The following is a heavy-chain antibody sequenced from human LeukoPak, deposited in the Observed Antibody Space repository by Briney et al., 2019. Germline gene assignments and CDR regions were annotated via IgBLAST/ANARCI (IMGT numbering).Heavy chain of an antibody. CDR1: GYTFTSYG. CDR3: ASRPYSGSYPGSDY. D-gene: IGHD1-26*01. CDR2: INPNSGGT. J-gene: IGHJ4*02. Sequence: ASVKVSCKASGYTFTSYGISWVRQAPGQGLEWMGWINPNSGGTNYAQKFQGRVTMTRDTSISTAYMELSRLRSDDTAVYYCASRPYSGSYPGSDYWGQGTLVTVSS. V-gene: IGHV1-2*02.